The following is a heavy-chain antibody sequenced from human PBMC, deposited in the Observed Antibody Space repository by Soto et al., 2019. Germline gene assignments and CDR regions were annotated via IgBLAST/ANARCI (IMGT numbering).Heavy chain of an antibody. Sequence: SETLSLTCSVSGGSMSEYFWSWIRQSPGKGLEWIGYIYYLGSTDYNPSLKSRVTISVDTSKRQFSLRLTSVTAADTAVYYCARDGYDGSGSPYPAYWGPGTQVNV. CDR1: GGSMSEYF. V-gene: IGHV4-59*01. CDR3: ARDGYDGSGSPYPAY. D-gene: IGHD3-10*01. J-gene: IGHJ4*02. CDR2: IYYLGST.